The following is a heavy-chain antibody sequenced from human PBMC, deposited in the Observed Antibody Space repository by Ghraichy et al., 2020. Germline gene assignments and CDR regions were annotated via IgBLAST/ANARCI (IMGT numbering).Heavy chain of an antibody. CDR3: VRDKDYAFEI. J-gene: IGHJ3*02. Sequence: GESLNISCAASGFTFSKHPMNWVRQAPGKGLEWVSHIYTSVTNYKDDYADSVKGRFTISRDDAKNSLYLQMNGLRAEDAAVYYCVRDKDYAFEIWGQGTMVTVSS. V-gene: IGHV3-21*05. CDR2: IYTSVTNYK. CDR1: GFTFSKHP.